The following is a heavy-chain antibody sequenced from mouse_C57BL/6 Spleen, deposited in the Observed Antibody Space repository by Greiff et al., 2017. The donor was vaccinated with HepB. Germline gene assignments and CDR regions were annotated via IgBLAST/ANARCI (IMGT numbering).Heavy chain of an antibody. D-gene: IGHD2-4*01. CDR3: ARHAVYYDYGGYAMDY. Sequence: EVMLVESGGDLVKPGGSLKLSCAASGFTFSSYGMSWVRQTPDKRLEWVATISSGGSYTYYPDSVKGRFTISSDNAKNTLYLQMSSLKSEDTAMYYCARHAVYYDYGGYAMDYWGQGTSVTVSS. V-gene: IGHV5-6*02. CDR2: ISSGGSYT. J-gene: IGHJ4*01. CDR1: GFTFSSYG.